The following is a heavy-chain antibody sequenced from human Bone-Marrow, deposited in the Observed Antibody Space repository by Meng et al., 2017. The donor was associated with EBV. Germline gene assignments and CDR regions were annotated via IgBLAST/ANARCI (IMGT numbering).Heavy chain of an antibody. CDR2: IYWDDDK. CDR1: GFSLSTSGVG. V-gene: IGHV2-5*02. J-gene: IGHJ2*01. CDR3: AHRRDDYTNYWYFDL. Sequence: QISLKESGPPLVKPTQTLTLTCTFSGFSLSTSGVGVGWIRQPPGKALEWLALIYWDDDKRYSPSLKSRLTITKDTSKNQVVLTMTNMDPVDTATYYCAHRRDDYTNYWYFDLWGRGTLVTVSS. D-gene: IGHD4-11*01.